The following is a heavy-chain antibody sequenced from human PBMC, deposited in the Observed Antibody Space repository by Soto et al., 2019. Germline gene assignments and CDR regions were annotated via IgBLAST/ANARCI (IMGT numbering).Heavy chain of an antibody. CDR1: GYTFTGYA. CDR2: INAGNGNT. Sequence: QVQVVQSGAEEKKPGASVKVSCTASGYTFTGYAMHWVRQAPGQRLEWMGWINAGNGNTKYSQRFQGRVTITRDTPARTAYMELSSLRSEDTAVYYCARAVAVPADFDYWGQGTLVTVSS. CDR3: ARAVAVPADFDY. V-gene: IGHV1-3*05. D-gene: IGHD6-19*01. J-gene: IGHJ4*02.